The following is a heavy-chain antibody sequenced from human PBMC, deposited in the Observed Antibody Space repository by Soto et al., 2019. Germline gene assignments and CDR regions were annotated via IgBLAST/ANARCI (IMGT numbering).Heavy chain of an antibody. Sequence: SETLSLTCAVYGGSFSGYYWSWIRQPPGKGLEWIGEINHSGSTNYNPSLKSRVTISVDTSENQFSLKLSSVTAADTAVYYCARGRIVVVPAARNYFDYWGQGTLVTVSS. CDR2: INHSGST. D-gene: IGHD2-2*01. J-gene: IGHJ4*02. V-gene: IGHV4-34*01. CDR1: GGSFSGYY. CDR3: ARGRIVVVPAARNYFDY.